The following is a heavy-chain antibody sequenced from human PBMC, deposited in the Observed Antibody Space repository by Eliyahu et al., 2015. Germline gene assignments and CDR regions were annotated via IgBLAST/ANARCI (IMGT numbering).Heavy chain of an antibody. CDR3: ARIRFRSVVVVAATDVDYYYGMDV. J-gene: IGHJ6*02. CDR2: IFSNDEK. Sequence: QVTLKESGPVLVKPTETLTLTCTVSGFSLSNARMGVSWIRQPPGKALEWLAHIFSNDEKSYSTSLKSRLTISKDTSKSQVVLTMTNMDPVDTATYYCARIRFRSVVVVAATDVDYYYGMDVWGQGTTVTVSS. D-gene: IGHD2-15*01. CDR1: GFSLSNARMG. V-gene: IGHV2-26*01.